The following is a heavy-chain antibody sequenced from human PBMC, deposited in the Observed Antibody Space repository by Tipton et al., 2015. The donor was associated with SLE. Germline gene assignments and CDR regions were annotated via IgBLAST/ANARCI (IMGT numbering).Heavy chain of an antibody. V-gene: IGHV3-33*05. CDR2: ISYDGSNK. CDR3: ARDLSSRWSFDY. Sequence: SLRLSCAASGFTFSSYGMHWVRQAPGKGLEWVAVISYDGSNKYYADSVKGRFTISRDNSKNTLYLQMNSLRAEDTAVYYCARDLSSRWSFDYWGQGTLVTVSS. J-gene: IGHJ4*02. CDR1: GFTFSSYG. D-gene: IGHD6-13*01.